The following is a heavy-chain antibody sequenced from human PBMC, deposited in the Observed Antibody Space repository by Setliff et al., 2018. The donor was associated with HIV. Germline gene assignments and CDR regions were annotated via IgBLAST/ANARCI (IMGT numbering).Heavy chain of an antibody. CDR1: FISSYH. J-gene: IGHJ3*01. CDR3: ARYRNDAFDV. V-gene: IGHV4-59*01. D-gene: IGHD3-16*02. CDR2: IYYSGTT. Sequence: FISSYHWGWIRQPPGKGLEWIGYIYYSGTTNYNSSLKSRVTISVATSKTQFSLQLSSVTAADTALYYCARYRNDAFDVWGQGTMVTVSS.